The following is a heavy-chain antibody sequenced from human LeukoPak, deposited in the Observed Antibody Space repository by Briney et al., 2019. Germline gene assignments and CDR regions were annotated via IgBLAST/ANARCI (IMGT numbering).Heavy chain of an antibody. CDR3: TTVGVYLPLRYYYYMDV. CDR1: GFTFSNAW. CDR2: IKSKTDGGTT. D-gene: IGHD2-8*01. J-gene: IGHJ6*03. Sequence: GGSLRLXCAASGFTFSNAWMSWVRQAPGKGLEWVGRIKSKTDGGTTDYAAPVKGRFTISRDDSKNTLYLQMNSLKTEDTAVYYCTTVGVYLPLRYYYYMDVWGKGTTVTVSS. V-gene: IGHV3-15*01.